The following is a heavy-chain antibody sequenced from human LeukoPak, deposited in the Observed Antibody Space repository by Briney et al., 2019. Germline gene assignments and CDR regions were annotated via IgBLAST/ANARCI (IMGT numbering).Heavy chain of an antibody. CDR2: ISSSSSYI. V-gene: IGHV3-21*01. CDR3: AREPVPAAMNY. Sequence: GGSLRLSCAASGFTFSSYSMNWFRQAPGKGLEWVSSISSSSSYIYYADSVKGRFTISRDNAKNSLYLQMNSLRAEDTAVYYCAREPVPAAMNYWGQGTLVTVSS. J-gene: IGHJ4*02. CDR1: GFTFSSYS. D-gene: IGHD2-2*01.